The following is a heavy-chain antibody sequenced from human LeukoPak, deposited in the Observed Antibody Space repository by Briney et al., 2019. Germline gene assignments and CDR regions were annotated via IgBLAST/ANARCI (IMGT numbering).Heavy chain of an antibody. Sequence: ASVTVSCKASGYTFTSYGISWVRQAPGQGLEWMGWVSAYDGNTQYAQRLQGRVTMTTDASTSTAYMELRSLRSDDTAVYYCARGFVGATDYWGQGTLVTVSS. V-gene: IGHV1-18*01. J-gene: IGHJ4*02. CDR3: ARGFVGATDY. CDR1: GYTFTSYG. D-gene: IGHD1-26*01. CDR2: VSAYDGNT.